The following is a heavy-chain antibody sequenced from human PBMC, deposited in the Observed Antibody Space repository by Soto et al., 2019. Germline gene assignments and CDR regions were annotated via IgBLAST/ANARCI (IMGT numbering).Heavy chain of an antibody. Sequence: SEKLSLTCAVYGGXXXXXXWSWIRQPPGKGLEWIGEINHSGSTNYNPSLKSRGTISVDTSKNQFSLKLSSVTAADTAVYYRARSTSPSLITIFGVVINTFFWFDPLFQCTLGT. CDR1: GGXXXXXX. V-gene: IGHV4-34*01. J-gene: IGHJ5*02. CDR3: ARSTSPSLITIFGVVINTFFWFDP. D-gene: IGHD3-3*01. CDR2: INHSGST.